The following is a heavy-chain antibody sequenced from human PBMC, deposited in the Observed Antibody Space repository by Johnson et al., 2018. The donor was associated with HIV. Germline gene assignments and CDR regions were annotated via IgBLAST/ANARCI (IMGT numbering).Heavy chain of an antibody. D-gene: IGHD3-10*01. CDR2: IPYDGSNT. J-gene: IGHJ3*02. CDR1: RFTFSRYG. CDR3: AKDLPLVQGIIMGGGAFDI. V-gene: IGHV3-30*18. Sequence: QVQLVESGGGVVQPGRSLRLSCAASRFTFSRYGMHWVRQAPGKGLEWVAVIPYDGSNTYYADSVQGRFTISRDNSQNTVYLQMNSLRAEDTAVYYCAKDLPLVQGIIMGGGAFDIWGQGTMVTVSS.